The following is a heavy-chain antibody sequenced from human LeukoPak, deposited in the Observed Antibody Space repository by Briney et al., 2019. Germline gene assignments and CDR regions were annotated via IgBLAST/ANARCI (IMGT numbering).Heavy chain of an antibody. D-gene: IGHD6-13*01. CDR2: INGDGSTI. CDR1: GFTFSMSW. V-gene: IGHV3-74*01. Sequence: GGSLRLSCAASGFTFSMSWMTWVRQAPGKGLVWVSLINGDGSTISYADSVKGRFTISRDNAKNRLYLQMNSLGAEDTAVYYCASTIGSAGTQYWGQGTLVTVSS. J-gene: IGHJ4*02. CDR3: ASTIGSAGTQY.